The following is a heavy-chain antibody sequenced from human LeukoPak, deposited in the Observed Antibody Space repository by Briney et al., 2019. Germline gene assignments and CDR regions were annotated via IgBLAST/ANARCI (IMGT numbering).Heavy chain of an antibody. D-gene: IGHD3-10*01. Sequence: SETLSLTCTVSGGSISSYYWSWIRQPAGKGLEWIGYIYYSGSTYYNPSLKSRVTISVDTSKNQFSLKLSSVTAADTAVYYCAREGPAFLVRGVRTLDPWGQGTLVTVSS. CDR1: GGSISSYY. CDR3: AREGPAFLVRGVRTLDP. V-gene: IGHV4-59*06. CDR2: IYYSGST. J-gene: IGHJ5*02.